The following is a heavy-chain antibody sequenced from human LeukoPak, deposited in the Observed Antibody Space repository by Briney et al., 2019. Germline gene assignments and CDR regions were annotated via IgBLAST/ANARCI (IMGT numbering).Heavy chain of an antibody. Sequence: SETLSLTCTVSGGSISSGGYYWSWIRQPPGKGLEWIGYIYHSGSTYYNPSLKSRVTISVDRSKNQFSLKLSSVTAADTAVYYCARARKWELPDYWGQGTLVTVSS. CDR1: GGSISSGGYY. CDR3: ARARKWELPDY. V-gene: IGHV4-30-2*01. J-gene: IGHJ4*02. CDR2: IYHSGST. D-gene: IGHD1-26*01.